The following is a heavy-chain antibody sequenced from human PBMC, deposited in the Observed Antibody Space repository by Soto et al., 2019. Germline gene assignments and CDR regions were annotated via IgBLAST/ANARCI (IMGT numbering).Heavy chain of an antibody. Sequence: QVQLVESGGGVVQPGRSLRLSCAASGFTFNTYYMHWVRQAPGKGLEWVATISNDGNNEFFADSVKGRFTISRDNSKNALFLQMSSLRPEDTAVYYCAKDRSGSWSIDYWGQGTLVTVSS. D-gene: IGHD6-13*01. CDR2: ISNDGNNE. J-gene: IGHJ4*02. CDR3: AKDRSGSWSIDY. V-gene: IGHV3-30*18. CDR1: GFTFNTYY.